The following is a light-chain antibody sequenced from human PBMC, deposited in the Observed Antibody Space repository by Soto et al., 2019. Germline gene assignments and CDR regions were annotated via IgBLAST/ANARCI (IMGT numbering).Light chain of an antibody. Sequence: DVVLTQSPLSLPVTLGQPASISCKSSQSLVYKDENTYLNWFQQRPGQSPRRLIYQISNRDSGVPDRFSGSGSGTDFTLTINRLEPEDSAVYYCQQYGSSPPYTFGQGTKVDIK. J-gene: IGKJ2*01. CDR1: QSLVYKDENTY. V-gene: IGKV2-30*01. CDR3: QQYGSSPPYT. CDR2: QIS.